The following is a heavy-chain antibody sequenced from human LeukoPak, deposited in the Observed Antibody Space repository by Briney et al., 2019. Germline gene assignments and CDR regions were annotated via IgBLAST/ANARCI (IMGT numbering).Heavy chain of an antibody. CDR3: ARGGYDFTKYYYDSSGYYDY. V-gene: IGHV1-69*05. D-gene: IGHD3-22*01. CDR2: MIPIFGRG. J-gene: IGHJ4*02. Sequence: ASVKVSCKGSGGTVSSYAISWVRQAPGQGLEWRGGMIPIFGRGNNEQKFQGRVTITTDESTSTAYMELSSLRSEDTAVYYCARGGYDFTKYYYDSSGYYDYWGQGTLVTVSS. CDR1: GGTVSSYA.